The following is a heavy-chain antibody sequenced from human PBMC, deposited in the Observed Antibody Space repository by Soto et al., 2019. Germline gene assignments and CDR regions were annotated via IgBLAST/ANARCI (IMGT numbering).Heavy chain of an antibody. CDR3: ARGGNSCREEAFEI. D-gene: IGHD5-12*01. CDR2: ISAYNGNT. Sequence: QAQLVQSGAEVKKPGASVKVSCKASGYTFINYDISWVRQAPGQGLEWMGWISAYNGNTNYAQKYQGRVTRTTDTSTTTVYMELRSLRSYDTAVYYCARGGNSCREEAFEIWGQGTMVTV. CDR1: GYTFINYD. J-gene: IGHJ3*02. V-gene: IGHV1-18*01.